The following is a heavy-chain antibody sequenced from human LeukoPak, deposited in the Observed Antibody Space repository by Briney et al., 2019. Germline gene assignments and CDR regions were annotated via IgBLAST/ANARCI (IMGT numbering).Heavy chain of an antibody. J-gene: IGHJ4*02. V-gene: IGHV3-23*01. Sequence: GGSLRLSCAASGFYFRICSMTWVRQAPGRGLEWVAAICGPAETFYADSVKGRFTVSRDNSQDTLFLQLNSLTAEDTAIYYCAKDVTPGNSIWHYFAYWGQGALVTVSS. CDR1: GFYFRICS. CDR2: ICGPAET. CDR3: AKDVTPGNSIWHYFAY. D-gene: IGHD2-21*02.